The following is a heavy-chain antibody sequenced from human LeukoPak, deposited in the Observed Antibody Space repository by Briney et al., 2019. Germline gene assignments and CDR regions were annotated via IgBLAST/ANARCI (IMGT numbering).Heavy chain of an antibody. CDR1: GFTFSSYE. CDR2: ISSSGSTI. V-gene: IGHV3-48*03. Sequence: TGGSLGLSCAASGFTFSSYEMNWVRQAPGKGLEWVSYISSSGSTIYYADSVKGRFTISRDNAKNSLYLQMNSLRAEDTAVYYCARGHYYDLWHYFDYWGQGTLVTVSS. D-gene: IGHD3-22*01. CDR3: ARGHYYDLWHYFDY. J-gene: IGHJ4*02.